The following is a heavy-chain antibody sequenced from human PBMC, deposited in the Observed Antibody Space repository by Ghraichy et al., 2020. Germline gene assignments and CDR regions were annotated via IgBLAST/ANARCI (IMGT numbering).Heavy chain of an antibody. CDR2: IWYDGSSE. CDR1: GFTFRGYG. CDR3: VRDGYSTGLDAFDI. V-gene: IGHV3-33*08. J-gene: IGHJ3*02. D-gene: IGHD2-8*02. Sequence: GGSLRLSCAASGFTFRGYGMDWVRQAPGKGLEWVAVIWYDGSSEYYADSVKGRFTISRDNSKSTLYLQMNSLRDEDTAVYYCVRDGYSTGLDAFDIWGLGTMVTVS.